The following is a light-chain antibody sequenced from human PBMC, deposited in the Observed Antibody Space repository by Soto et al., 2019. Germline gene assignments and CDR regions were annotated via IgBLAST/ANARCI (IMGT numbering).Light chain of an antibody. Sequence: EIVMTQSPVTLSVSPGERATLSCRASQSFRSNLACYQQKPRDALTLLIYGAFSRATGIPDRFSGSGSGTDFTLTISRLEPEYFAVYYCQQYGGSPTFGQGTKVDI. CDR1: QSFRSN. J-gene: IGKJ1*01. V-gene: IGKV3-20*01. CDR3: QQYGGSPT. CDR2: GAF.